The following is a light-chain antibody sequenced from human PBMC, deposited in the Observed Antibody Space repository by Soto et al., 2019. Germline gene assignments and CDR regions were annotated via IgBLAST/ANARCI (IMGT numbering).Light chain of an antibody. CDR1: QSVCNNY. CDR3: QKYAGSPPRT. CDR2: GAS. J-gene: IGKJ1*01. V-gene: IGKV3-20*01. Sequence: EIVLTQSPGTLSLSPGERASLSCRASQSVCNNYLAWYQQKPGQAPRLLIFGASSRATGIPDRFSGSGSGTDFTLPISRLEPEDFAVYYCQKYAGSPPRTFGQGTKVEIK.